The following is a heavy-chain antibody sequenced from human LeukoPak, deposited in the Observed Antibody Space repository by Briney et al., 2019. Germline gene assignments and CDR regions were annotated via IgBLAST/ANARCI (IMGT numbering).Heavy chain of an antibody. V-gene: IGHV3-23*01. CDR2: IGGSDGRT. CDR1: GFSFSNYA. J-gene: IGHJ4*02. CDR3: AKERSDSRWYLYDY. D-gene: IGHD6-13*01. Sequence: GGSLRLSCTASGFSFSNYAMSWVRQAPGKGLEWVSAIGGSDGRTYYADSVQGRFTISRDNFKDTLDLHMNSLRAGDTAVYYCAKERSDSRWYLYDYWGQGTLVTVSS.